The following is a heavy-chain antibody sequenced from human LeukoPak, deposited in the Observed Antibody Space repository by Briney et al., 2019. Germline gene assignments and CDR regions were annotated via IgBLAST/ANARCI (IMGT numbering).Heavy chain of an antibody. V-gene: IGHV3-33*01. D-gene: IGHD1-14*01. CDR2: IAYDGSRA. CDR1: GFTFGGYG. Sequence: GGSLRLSCAGAGFTFGGYGMHWFRQTPGKGLEWVAVIAYDGSRAFYADSVKGRFTISRANSKNTMSVQMDDLRAEDTAVYYCTRYNNDHFDYWGQGTLVTVSS. CDR3: TRYNNDHFDY. J-gene: IGHJ4*02.